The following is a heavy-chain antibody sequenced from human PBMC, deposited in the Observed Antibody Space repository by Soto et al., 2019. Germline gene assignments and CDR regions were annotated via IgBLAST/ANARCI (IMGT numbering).Heavy chain of an antibody. J-gene: IGHJ5*02. CDR1: GYTFPSYR. CDR3: ARVITPFDP. D-gene: IGHD3-10*01. Sequence: ASVKVSRKAYGYTFPSYRNSWVRQAPGQGLEWMGWINAYNGNTNYAQKLQGRVTMTTDTSTSTAYMELRSLRSDDTAVYYCARVITPFDPWGQGTLVTVSS. CDR2: INAYNGNT. V-gene: IGHV1-18*01.